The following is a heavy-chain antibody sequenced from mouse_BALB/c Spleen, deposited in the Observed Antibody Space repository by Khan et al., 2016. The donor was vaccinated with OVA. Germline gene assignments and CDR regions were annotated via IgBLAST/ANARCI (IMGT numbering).Heavy chain of an antibody. J-gene: IGHJ2*01. Sequence: EVQLQESGPELVKPGASVKISCKASGYSFTGYFMNWVMQSHGKSLEWIGRINPHIGETFYNQKFTGKATLTVDESSSTAHMELRSLASEDAAVYYCARTYGSDFDNGGQGTTLTVSS. CDR2: INPHIGET. CDR1: GYSFTGYF. V-gene: IGHV1-20*02. CDR3: ARTYGSDFDN. D-gene: IGHD1-1*01.